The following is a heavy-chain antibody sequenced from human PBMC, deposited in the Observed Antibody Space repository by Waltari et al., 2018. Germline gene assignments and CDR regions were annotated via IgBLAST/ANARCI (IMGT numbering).Heavy chain of an antibody. J-gene: IGHJ2*01. CDR1: GFTFSSYS. D-gene: IGHD6-6*01. V-gene: IGHV3-21*01. CDR3: ARIKKQLVMLGYFDL. Sequence: EVQLVESGGGLVKPGGSLRLSCAASGFTFSSYSMNWVRQAPGKGLEWVSSISSSSSYIYYADSVKGRFTISRDNAKNSLYLQMNSLRAEDTAVYYCARIKKQLVMLGYFDLWGRGTLVTVSS. CDR2: ISSSSSYI.